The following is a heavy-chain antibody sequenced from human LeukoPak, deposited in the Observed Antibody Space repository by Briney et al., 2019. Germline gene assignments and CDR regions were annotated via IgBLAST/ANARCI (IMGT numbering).Heavy chain of an antibody. CDR2: IKQDGSEK. Sequence: ETLSLTCAVYGGSFSGYYWSWLRQAPGKGLEWVANIKQDGSEKYYVDSVKGRFTISRDNAKNSLYLQMNSLRAEDTAVYYCARGVEGDTHFDYWGQGTLVTVSS. CDR3: ARGVEGDTHFDY. D-gene: IGHD3-10*01. V-gene: IGHV3-7*01. CDR1: GGSFSGYY. J-gene: IGHJ4*02.